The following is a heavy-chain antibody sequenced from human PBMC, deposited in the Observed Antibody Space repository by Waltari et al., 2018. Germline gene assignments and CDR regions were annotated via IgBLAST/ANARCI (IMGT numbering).Heavy chain of an antibody. D-gene: IGHD3-16*01. J-gene: IGHJ4*02. Sequence: EVQLVESGGGLVKPGGSLRLSCEASGFTFSGYSMNWVRQAPGKGLEWVSSISGDSRVIYYADSVNGRFTISSDDAKNSLYLQMTSLRVEDTAVYYCARDRRGYFDYWGPGTLVSVSS. V-gene: IGHV3-21*01. CDR3: ARDRRGYFDY. CDR1: GFTFSGYS. CDR2: ISGDSRVI.